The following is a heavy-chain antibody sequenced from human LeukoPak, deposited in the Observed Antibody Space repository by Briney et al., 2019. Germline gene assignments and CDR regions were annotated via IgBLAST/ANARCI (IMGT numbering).Heavy chain of an antibody. J-gene: IGHJ3*01. CDR1: GGTFSSYA. CDR2: IIPIFGIT. D-gene: IGHD5-24*01. Sequence: SVKVSCKASGGTFSSYAINWVRQAPGQGLEWMGRIIPIFGITKYAQKFQGRVTITADKSTSTVYMELSSLRSEDTAVYYCARDREEMPTQWEAFDFWGLGTMVTVSS. CDR3: ARDREEMPTQWEAFDF. V-gene: IGHV1-69*04.